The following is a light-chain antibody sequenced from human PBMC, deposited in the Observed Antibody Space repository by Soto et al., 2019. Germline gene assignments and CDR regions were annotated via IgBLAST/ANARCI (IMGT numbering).Light chain of an antibody. Sequence: QSVLTQAPSVSGAPGQRVSISCTGSASNNGADYDAHWYQQLPGAAPQLLIYGNTNRPSGVPDRISGSKSGASAYLSITGLHAEDEADYYCQASDRNLNGWVFGGGTQLTVL. CDR2: GNT. CDR3: QASDRNLNGWV. J-gene: IGLJ3*02. V-gene: IGLV1-40*01. CDR1: ASNNGADYD.